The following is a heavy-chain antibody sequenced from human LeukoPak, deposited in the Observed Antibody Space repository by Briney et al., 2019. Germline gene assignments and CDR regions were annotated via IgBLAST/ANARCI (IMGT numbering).Heavy chain of an antibody. V-gene: IGHV4-39*07. CDR1: GGSISSSSYY. J-gene: IGHJ5*02. Sequence: SETLSLTCTVSGGSISSSSYYWGWIRQPPGKGLEWIGSIYYSGSTYYNPSLKSRVTISVDTSKNQFSLKLSSMTAADTAVYYCATNSAWPWGQGTQVTVSS. D-gene: IGHD6-19*01. CDR2: IYYSGST. CDR3: ATNSAWP.